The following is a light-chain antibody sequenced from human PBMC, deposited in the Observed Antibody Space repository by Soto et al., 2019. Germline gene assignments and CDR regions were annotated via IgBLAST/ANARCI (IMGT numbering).Light chain of an antibody. CDR2: GAS. CDR1: QSVSSSY. Sequence: EIVLTQSPGTLSVSPGERATLSCRASQSVSSSYLAWYQQKPGQAPRLLIYGASSRATGIPDRFSGSGSGTDFTLTISRLEPEDFAVYYCQHYGSSLWTFGPGTKVEI. J-gene: IGKJ1*01. V-gene: IGKV3-20*01. CDR3: QHYGSSLWT.